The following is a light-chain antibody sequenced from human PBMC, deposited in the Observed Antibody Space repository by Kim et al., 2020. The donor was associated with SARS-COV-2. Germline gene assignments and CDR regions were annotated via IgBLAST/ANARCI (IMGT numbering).Light chain of an antibody. Sequence: LSPGESATLSCRASQSVSSNYLAWYQQKPGQAPRLLVYGASSRATGIPDRFSGSGSGTDFSLTISRLEPEDFAVYYCQQYASSRTFGQGTKVEIK. V-gene: IGKV3-20*01. CDR2: GAS. J-gene: IGKJ1*01. CDR3: QQYASSRT. CDR1: QSVSSNY.